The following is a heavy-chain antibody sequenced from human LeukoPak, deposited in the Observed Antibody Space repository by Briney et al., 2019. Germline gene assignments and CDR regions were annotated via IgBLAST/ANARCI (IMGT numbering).Heavy chain of an antibody. V-gene: IGHV1-46*01. D-gene: IGHD2-21*01. CDR1: GYTFTSYY. CDR2: INPSGGST. J-gene: IGHJ5*02. Sequence: ASVKVSCKASGYTFTSYYMHWVRQAPGQGLEWMGIINPSGGSTSYAQKFQGRVTMTRDTSTSTVYMELSSLRSEDTAVYYCARDYRYCGGDCVNWFDPWGQGTLVTVSS. CDR3: ARDYRYCGGDCVNWFDP.